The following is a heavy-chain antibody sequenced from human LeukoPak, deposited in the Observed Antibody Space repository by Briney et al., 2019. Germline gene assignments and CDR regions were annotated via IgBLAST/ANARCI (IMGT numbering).Heavy chain of an antibody. V-gene: IGHV4-30-2*01. CDR2: IYHSGST. J-gene: IGHJ4*02. CDR3: ARAVEGSYLIFDY. CDR1: GGSISSGGNY. D-gene: IGHD3-10*01. Sequence: SETLSLTCTVSGGSISSGGNYWSWIRQPPGKGLEWIGYIYHSGSTYYNPSLKSRVTISVDRSKNQFSLKLSSVTAADTAVYYCARAVEGSYLIFDYWGQGTLVTVSS.